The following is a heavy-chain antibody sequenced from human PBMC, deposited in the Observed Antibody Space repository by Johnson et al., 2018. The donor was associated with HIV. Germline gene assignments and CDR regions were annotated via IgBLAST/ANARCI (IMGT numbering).Heavy chain of an antibody. CDR1: GFTFSGSA. D-gene: IGHD3-16*01. CDR2: INSDGSST. Sequence: VQLVESGGGLVQPGGSLKLSCAASGFTFSGSAMHWVRQAPGKGLVWVSRINSDGSSTTYADSVKGGFTISRDNAKNTLYLQMNSRRAEDTAVYYCARGLTGEQVDIWGQGTMVTVSS. J-gene: IGHJ3*02. CDR3: ARGLTGEQVDI. V-gene: IGHV3-74*02.